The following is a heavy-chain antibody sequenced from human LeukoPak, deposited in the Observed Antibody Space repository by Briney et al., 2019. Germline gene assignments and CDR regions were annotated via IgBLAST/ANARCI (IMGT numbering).Heavy chain of an antibody. CDR3: ARGYSSSWTYFDY. CDR1: GFTFTNYA. V-gene: IGHV3-48*04. Sequence: GGSLRLSCAASGFTFTNYAMNWVRQAPGKGLEWVSYISSSSSTIYYADSVKGRFTISRDNAKNSLYLQMNSLRAEDTAVYYCARGYSSSWTYFDYWGQGTLVTVSS. J-gene: IGHJ4*02. CDR2: ISSSSSTI. D-gene: IGHD6-13*01.